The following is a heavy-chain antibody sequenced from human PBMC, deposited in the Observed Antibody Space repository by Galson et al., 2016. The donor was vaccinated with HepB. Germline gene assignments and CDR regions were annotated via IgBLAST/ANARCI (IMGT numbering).Heavy chain of an antibody. V-gene: IGHV1-69*13. CDR2: IIRMFGTV. D-gene: IGHD5-12*01. CDR1: GGIFSSYA. Sequence: SVKVSCKASGGIFSSYAMSWVRQAPGLGLEWMGGIIRMFGTVNYARKFQGRVTISADDSASTVYMELSGLRSDDTAVYYCARSQIVATFTGFAYWGQGTRVTVSP. CDR3: ARSQIVATFTGFAY. J-gene: IGHJ4*02.